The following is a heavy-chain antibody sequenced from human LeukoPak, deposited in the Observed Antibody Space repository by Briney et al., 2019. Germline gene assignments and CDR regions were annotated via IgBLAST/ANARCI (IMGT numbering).Heavy chain of an antibody. D-gene: IGHD1-7*01. CDR1: GFTFSSYS. V-gene: IGHV3-7*01. Sequence: PGGSLRLSCAASGFTFSSYSMNWVRQAPGKGLEWVANIKQDGSEKYYVDSVKGRFTISRDNAKNSLYLQMNSLRAEDTAVYYCARPLTKGWNYPGYWGQGTLVTVSS. CDR2: IKQDGSEK. CDR3: ARPLTKGWNYPGY. J-gene: IGHJ4*02.